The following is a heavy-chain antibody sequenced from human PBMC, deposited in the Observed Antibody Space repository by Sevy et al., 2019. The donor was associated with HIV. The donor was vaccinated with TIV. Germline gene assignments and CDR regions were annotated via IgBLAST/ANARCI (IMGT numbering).Heavy chain of an antibody. D-gene: IGHD3-3*01. CDR2: ISAYNGNT. CDR3: ARDRAYYDFWSGYYSSGLDP. J-gene: IGHJ5*02. Sequence: ASVKVSCKASGYTFTSYGISWVRQAPGQGLEWMGWISAYNGNTNYAQKLQGRVTMTTDTSTSTAYMELRSLRSDDTAVYYCARDRAYYDFWSGYYSSGLDPWGQGTLVTDSS. CDR1: GYTFTSYG. V-gene: IGHV1-18*01.